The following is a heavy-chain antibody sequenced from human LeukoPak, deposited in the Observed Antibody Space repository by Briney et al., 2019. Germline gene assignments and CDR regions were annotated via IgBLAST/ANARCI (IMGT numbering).Heavy chain of an antibody. J-gene: IGHJ4*02. Sequence: SETLSLTCTVSGYSISSGYYWGWIRQPPGKGLEWIGSIYHSGSTYYNPSLKSRVTISVDTSKNQFSLKLSSVTAADTAVYYCARFSSIAAAFDYWGQGTLVTVSS. D-gene: IGHD6-13*01. V-gene: IGHV4-38-2*02. CDR2: IYHSGST. CDR1: GYSISSGYY. CDR3: ARFSSIAAAFDY.